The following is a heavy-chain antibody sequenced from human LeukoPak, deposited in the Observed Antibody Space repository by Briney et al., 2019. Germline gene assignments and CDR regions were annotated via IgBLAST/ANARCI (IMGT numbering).Heavy chain of an antibody. D-gene: IGHD6-13*01. CDR1: GFTFNTYT. J-gene: IGHJ4*02. Sequence: GGSLRLSCAASGFTFNTYTMNWVRQAPGKGLEWVGRIKSKTDGGTTDYAAPVKGRFTISRDDSKNTLYLQMNSLRAEDTAVYYCATEAAAGYSVSYFDYWGQGTLVTVSS. CDR3: ATEAAAGYSVSYFDY. V-gene: IGHV3-15*07. CDR2: IKSKTDGGTT.